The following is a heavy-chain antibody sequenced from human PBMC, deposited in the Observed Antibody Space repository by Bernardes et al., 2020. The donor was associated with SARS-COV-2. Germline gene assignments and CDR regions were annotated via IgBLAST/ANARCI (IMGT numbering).Heavy chain of an antibody. Sequence: GESRKISCKGSGYSFTSYWIGWVRQMPGKGLEWMGIIYPGDPDTRYSPSFQGQVTISADKSISTAYMELSGLGSGDTAVYYCARVGPFYYYMDVWGKGTTVAVSS. CDR2: IYPGDPDT. CDR3: ARVGPFYYYMDV. J-gene: IGHJ6*03. V-gene: IGHV5-51*01. CDR1: GYSFTSYW.